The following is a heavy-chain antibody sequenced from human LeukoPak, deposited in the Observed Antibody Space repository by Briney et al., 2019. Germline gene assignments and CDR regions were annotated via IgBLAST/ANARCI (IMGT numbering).Heavy chain of an antibody. V-gene: IGHV3-23*01. CDR3: AKDRLGIAAAHAFDI. J-gene: IGHJ3*02. CDR2: IRGSGGST. D-gene: IGHD6-13*01. Sequence: GGSLRLSCAASGFTFNNYDMSWVRQAPGKGLEWVSAIRGSGGSTYYADSVKGRFTISRDNSKNTLYLQMNSLRAEDTAVYYCAKDRLGIAAAHAFDIWGQGTMVTVSS. CDR1: GFTFNNYD.